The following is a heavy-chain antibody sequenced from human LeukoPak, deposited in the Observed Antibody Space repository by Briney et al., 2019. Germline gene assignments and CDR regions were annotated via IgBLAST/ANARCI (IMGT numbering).Heavy chain of an antibody. CDR3: ARELRYFDWLSGDYYYYYMDV. Sequence: ASVKVSCKVSGYTLTELSMHWVRQAPGKGLEWMGGFDPEDGETIYAQKFQGRVTMTEDTSTDTAYMELSSLRSEDTAVYYCARELRYFDWLSGDYYYYYMDVWGKGTTVTVSS. CDR1: GYTLTELS. V-gene: IGHV1-24*01. J-gene: IGHJ6*03. D-gene: IGHD3-9*01. CDR2: FDPEDGET.